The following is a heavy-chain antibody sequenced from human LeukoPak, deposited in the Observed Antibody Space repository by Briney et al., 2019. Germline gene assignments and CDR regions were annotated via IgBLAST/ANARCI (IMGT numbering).Heavy chain of an antibody. CDR2: IYTSGST. CDR1: GGSISSYY. Sequence: SETLSLTCTVSGGSISSYYWSWIRQPAGKGLEWIGRIYTSGSTNYNPSLKSRVTMSVDTSKNQFSLKLSSVTAADTAVYYCAREGAGGLDTDTFDYWGQGTLVTVSS. V-gene: IGHV4-4*07. J-gene: IGHJ4*02. D-gene: IGHD5-18*01. CDR3: AREGAGGLDTDTFDY.